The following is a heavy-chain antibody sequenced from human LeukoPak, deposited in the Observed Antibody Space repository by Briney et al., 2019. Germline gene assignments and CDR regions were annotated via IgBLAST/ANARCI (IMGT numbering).Heavy chain of an antibody. CDR1: GASVTSYY. CDR3: AGHNYDVLTGYHFEY. Sequence: SETLSLTCTVSGASVTSYYWSWIRQPPGKRLQWIGHISDSGSTNYNPSLKSRVTISRDTSKNQFSLKLTSVTAADTALYYCAGHNYDVLTGYHFEYWGQATLVTVSS. J-gene: IGHJ4*02. D-gene: IGHD3-9*01. V-gene: IGHV4-59*08. CDR2: ISDSGST.